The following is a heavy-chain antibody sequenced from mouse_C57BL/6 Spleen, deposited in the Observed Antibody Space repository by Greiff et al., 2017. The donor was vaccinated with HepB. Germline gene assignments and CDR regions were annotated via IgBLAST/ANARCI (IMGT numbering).Heavy chain of an antibody. V-gene: IGHV1-64*01. J-gene: IGHJ1*03. CDR3: AYGGNAVVAPYWYFDV. CDR2: IHPNSGST. CDR1: GYTFTSYW. D-gene: IGHD1-1*01. Sequence: QVQLQQPGAELVKPGASVKLSCKASGYTFTSYWMHWVKQRPGQGLEWIGMIHPNSGSTNYNEKFKSKATMTVDKTSSTAYMQLSSLTSEDSAVYYCAYGGNAVVAPYWYFDVWGTGTTVTVSS.